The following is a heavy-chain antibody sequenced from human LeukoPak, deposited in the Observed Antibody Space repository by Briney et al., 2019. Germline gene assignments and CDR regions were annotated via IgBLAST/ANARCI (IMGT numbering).Heavy chain of an antibody. J-gene: IGHJ4*02. D-gene: IGHD4/OR15-4a*01. CDR3: ARDLSDYGATRFDY. Sequence: GGSLRLSCAASRCTFSRYNMKCLRQAPGQGLDWVSYISSSSSTKYYADSVKGRFTISRDNAKNSLYLQMNSQRADGTAVYYCARDLSDYGATRFDYWGQGTLVTVSS. CDR1: RCTFSRYN. CDR2: ISSSSSTK. V-gene: IGHV3-48*01.